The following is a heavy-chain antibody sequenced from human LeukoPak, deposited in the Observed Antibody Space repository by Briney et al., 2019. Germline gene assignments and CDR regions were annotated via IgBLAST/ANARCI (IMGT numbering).Heavy chain of an antibody. CDR2: ISSSSSTI. CDR1: GFTFSSYS. Sequence: QPGGSLRLSCAASGFTFSSYSMNWVRQAPGKGLEWVSYISSSSSTIYYADSVKGRFTISRDNSKNTLYLQMNSLRAEDTAVYYCAKVSGSSWYALSFDYWGQGTLVTVSS. D-gene: IGHD6-13*01. J-gene: IGHJ4*02. V-gene: IGHV3-48*01. CDR3: AKVSGSSWYALSFDY.